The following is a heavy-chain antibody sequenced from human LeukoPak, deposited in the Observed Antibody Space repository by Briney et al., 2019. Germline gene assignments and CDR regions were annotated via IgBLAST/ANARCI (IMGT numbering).Heavy chain of an antibody. D-gene: IGHD6-13*01. Sequence: SGRSLRLSCAASGFTFSSYGMHWVRQAPGKGLEWVAVISYDGSNKYYADSVKGRFTISRDNSKNTLYLQMNSLRAEDTAVYYCAKDVLIAAAGTFGFDYWGQGTLSPSPQ. CDR3: AKDVLIAAAGTFGFDY. CDR1: GFTFSSYG. J-gene: IGHJ4*02. V-gene: IGHV3-30*18. CDR2: ISYDGSNK.